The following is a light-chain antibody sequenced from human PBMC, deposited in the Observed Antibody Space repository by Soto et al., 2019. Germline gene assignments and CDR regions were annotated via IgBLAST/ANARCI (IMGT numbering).Light chain of an antibody. Sequence: QSALTRPASVSGSPGQSITISCTGTSSDVGGYNYVSWYQQHPGTAPKLMIYEVSNRPSGVSNSFSGSKSGNTASLTIAGGKGEGESDYYCSSYTSSSTRVFGTGTKLTVL. CDR2: EVS. J-gene: IGLJ1*01. V-gene: IGLV2-14*01. CDR1: SSDVGGYNY. CDR3: SSYTSSSTRV.